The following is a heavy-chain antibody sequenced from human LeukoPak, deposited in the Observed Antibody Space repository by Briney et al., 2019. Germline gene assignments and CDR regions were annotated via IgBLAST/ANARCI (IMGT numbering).Heavy chain of an antibody. CDR1: GGTFTSYG. J-gene: IGHJ4*02. CDR2: ISAYNGNT. CDR3: ARLSGSYYWTYYFDY. Sequence: ASVKVSCKASGGTFTSYGISWVRQAPGQGLEWMGWISAYNGNTNYAQKLQGRVTMTTDTSTSTAYMELRSLRSDDTAVYYCARLSGSYYWTYYFDYWGQGTLVTVSS. D-gene: IGHD1-26*01. V-gene: IGHV1-18*01.